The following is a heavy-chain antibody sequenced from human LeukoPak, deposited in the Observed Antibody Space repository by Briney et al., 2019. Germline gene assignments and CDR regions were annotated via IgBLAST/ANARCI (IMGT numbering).Heavy chain of an antibody. CDR1: GFTFSTYA. D-gene: IGHD2-15*01. Sequence: GGSLRLSCAASGFTFSTYAIHWVRQAPGKGLEWVSFISSDGSNKYYADSVKGRFTISRDNSKNTLYLQMNSLRAEDTAVYYCARDRDCSGGSCYYFDYWGQGTLVTVSS. V-gene: IGHV3-30*19. CDR3: ARDRDCSGGSCYYFDY. CDR2: ISSDGSNK. J-gene: IGHJ4*02.